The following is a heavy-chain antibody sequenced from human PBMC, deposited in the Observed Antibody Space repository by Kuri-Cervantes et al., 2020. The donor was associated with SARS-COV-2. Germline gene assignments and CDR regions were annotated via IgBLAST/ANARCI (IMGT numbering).Heavy chain of an antibody. Sequence: GESLKISCAASGFTFSSYGMHWVRQAPGKGLEWVAVIWYDGSNKYYADSVKGRFTISRDNSKNTLYLQMNSLRAEDTAVCYCARDRKRYCTGGVCHHYYYGMDVWGQGTTVTVSS. D-gene: IGHD2-8*02. V-gene: IGHV3-33*01. J-gene: IGHJ6*02. CDR3: ARDRKRYCTGGVCHHYYYGMDV. CDR2: IWYDGSNK. CDR1: GFTFSSYG.